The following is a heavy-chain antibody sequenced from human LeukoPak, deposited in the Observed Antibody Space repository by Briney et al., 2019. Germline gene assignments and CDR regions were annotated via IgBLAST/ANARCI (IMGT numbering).Heavy chain of an antibody. V-gene: IGHV4-31*03. CDR1: GGSISSGGYY. D-gene: IGHD4-23*01. CDR2: IYYSGST. Sequence: SETLSLTCTVSGGSISSGGYYWSWIRQHPGKGLEWIGYIYYSGSTYYNPSLKSRVTISVDTSKNQFSLKLSSVTAADTAVYYCARGAAPAQTDYGGYFDYWGQGTLVTVSS. J-gene: IGHJ4*02. CDR3: ARGAAPAQTDYGGYFDY.